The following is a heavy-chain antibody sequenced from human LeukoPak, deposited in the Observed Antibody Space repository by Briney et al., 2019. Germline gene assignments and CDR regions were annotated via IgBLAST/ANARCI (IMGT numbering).Heavy chain of an antibody. J-gene: IGHJ4*02. Sequence: SETLSLTCTVSGGSISSSSFYWGWIRQPPGKGLEWIGSIYYSGRTHYNPSLKSRVTISVDTSKNQFSLKLSSVTAADTAVYYCARDLIGGSSGYYDYWGQGILVTVSS. CDR1: GGSISSSSFY. CDR2: IYYSGRT. CDR3: ARDLIGGSSGYYDY. V-gene: IGHV4-39*02. D-gene: IGHD3-22*01.